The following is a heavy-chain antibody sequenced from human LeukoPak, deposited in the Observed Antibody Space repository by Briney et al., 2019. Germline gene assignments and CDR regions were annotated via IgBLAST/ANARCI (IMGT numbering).Heavy chain of an antibody. D-gene: IGHD3-22*01. V-gene: IGHV4-34*01. CDR2: INHSGTT. CDR1: GMSLTDYY. J-gene: IGHJ6*03. Sequence: SETLSLTCGVSGMSLTDYYWTWIRHSPGKGLEWIGEINHSGTTNYNPSLKSRVTMSVDTSKNQFSLKLSSVTAADTAVYYCARVREFKSGFARRSSYYYMDVWGKGTTVTVSS. CDR3: ARVREFKSGFARRSSYYYMDV.